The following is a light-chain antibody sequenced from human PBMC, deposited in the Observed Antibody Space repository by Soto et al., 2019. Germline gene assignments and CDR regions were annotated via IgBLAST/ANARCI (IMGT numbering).Light chain of an antibody. Sequence: SALTQPASVSGSPGQSITISCTGTSSDIGSYNLVSWYQQHPGKAPKVMIYEGSKRPSGVSNRFSGSKSGNTASLTISGLQAEDEADYYCCSYAGSSTLVVFGGGTKLTVL. V-gene: IGLV2-23*03. CDR2: EGS. CDR1: SSDIGSYNL. CDR3: CSYAGSSTLVV. J-gene: IGLJ2*01.